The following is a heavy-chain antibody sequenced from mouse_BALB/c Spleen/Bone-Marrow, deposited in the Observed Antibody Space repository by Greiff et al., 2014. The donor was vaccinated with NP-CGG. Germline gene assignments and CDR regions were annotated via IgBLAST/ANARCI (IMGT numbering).Heavy chain of an antibody. Sequence: QVQLQQSGAELARPGASVKMSCKASGYTFTRYTMHWVKQRPGQGLAWIGSINPSSGYTNYNQKFKDKAILTADKSSSTAYMQRSSLTAEDSAVYYGARSGRLLRDPYVDYWGQGTTLTVSS. CDR1: GYTFTRYT. J-gene: IGHJ2*01. V-gene: IGHV1-4*01. D-gene: IGHD1-1*01. CDR3: ARSGRLLRDPYVDY. CDR2: INPSSGYT.